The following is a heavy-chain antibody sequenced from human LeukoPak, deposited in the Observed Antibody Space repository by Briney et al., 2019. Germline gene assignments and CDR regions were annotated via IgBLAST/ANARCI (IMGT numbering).Heavy chain of an antibody. CDR3: ARHTRRLVRSDDY. CDR2: IYYSGST. V-gene: IGHV4-39*01. CDR1: GGSISSGSYY. Sequence: SETLSLTCTVSGGSISSGSYYWGWIRQPPGKGLEWIGSIYYSGSTYYNPSLKSRVTISVDTSKNQFSLKLSSVTAADTAVYYCARHTRRLVRSDDYWGQGTLVTVSS. J-gene: IGHJ4*02. D-gene: IGHD6-6*01.